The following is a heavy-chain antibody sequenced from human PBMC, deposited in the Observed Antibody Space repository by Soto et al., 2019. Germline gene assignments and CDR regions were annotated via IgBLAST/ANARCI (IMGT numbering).Heavy chain of an antibody. Sequence: QVQLQESGPGLVKPSETLSLTCTVSGGSVSSGSYYWTWIRQPPGRGLEWIGYTFHSGRTNYNPSLKSRVTILVDTSRNRFSLRLSSVTAADSAVYYCARELSNSNGMDVWGQGTTVTVSS. J-gene: IGHJ6*02. V-gene: IGHV4-61*01. CDR1: GGSVSSGSYY. D-gene: IGHD2-2*01. CDR3: ARELSNSNGMDV. CDR2: TFHSGRT.